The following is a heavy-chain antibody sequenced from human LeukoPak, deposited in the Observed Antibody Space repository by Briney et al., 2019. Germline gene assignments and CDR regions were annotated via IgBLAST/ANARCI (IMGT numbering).Heavy chain of an antibody. CDR3: ARGVYQPLSRYYYYGMDV. J-gene: IGHJ6*02. V-gene: IGHV4-31*03. CDR1: GGSISSGGYY. Sequence: PSETLSLTCTVSGGSISSGGYYWSWIRQHPGKGLEWIGYIYYSGSTYYNPSLKSRVTISVDTSKNQFSLKLSSVTAADTAVYYCARGVYQPLSRYYYYGMDVWGQGTTVTVSS. CDR2: IYYSGST. D-gene: IGHD2-2*01.